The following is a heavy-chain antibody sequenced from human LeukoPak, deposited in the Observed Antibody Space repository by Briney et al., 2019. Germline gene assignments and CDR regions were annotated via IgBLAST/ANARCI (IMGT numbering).Heavy chain of an antibody. V-gene: IGHV1-69*01. Sequence: SVKVSCKASGGTFSSCAISWVRQAPGQGLEWMGGIIPIFGTANYAQKFQGRVTITADESTSTAYMELSSLRSEDTAVYYCAREVPISGYDHSFDYWGQGTLVTVSS. CDR2: IIPIFGTA. CDR1: GGTFSSCA. CDR3: AREVPISGYDHSFDY. D-gene: IGHD5-12*01. J-gene: IGHJ4*02.